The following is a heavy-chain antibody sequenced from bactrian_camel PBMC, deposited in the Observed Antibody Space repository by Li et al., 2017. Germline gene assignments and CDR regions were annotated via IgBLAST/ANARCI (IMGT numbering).Heavy chain of an antibody. J-gene: IGHJ4*01. V-gene: IGHV3S63*01. Sequence: HVQLVESGGGSVQAGGSLRLSCEASEISGDFSACMAWFRQAPGKEREGVAALYIYNGKTYVTEALKGRFTISKDNANNSLYLQMDSLKPEDTATYICAAGARLGGSWFYPQAGYNYWGQGTQVTVS. CDR1: EISGDFSA. CDR2: LYIYNGKT. CDR3: AAGARLGGSWFYPQAGYNY. D-gene: IGHD6*01.